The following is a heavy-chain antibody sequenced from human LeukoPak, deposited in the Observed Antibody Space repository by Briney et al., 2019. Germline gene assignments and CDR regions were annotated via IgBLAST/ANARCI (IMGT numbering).Heavy chain of an antibody. D-gene: IGHD2-15*01. CDR2: INPNSGGT. CDR1: GYTFTGYY. CDR3: ARAEGCSGGSCYYFDY. J-gene: IGHJ4*02. Sequence: ASVKVSCKASGYTFTGYYMHWVRQAPGQGLEWMGWINPNSGGTNYAQKFQGRVTMTRDTSISTAYMELSRLRSDDTAVYYCARAEGCSGGSCYYFDYWGQGTLVTVSS. V-gene: IGHV1-2*02.